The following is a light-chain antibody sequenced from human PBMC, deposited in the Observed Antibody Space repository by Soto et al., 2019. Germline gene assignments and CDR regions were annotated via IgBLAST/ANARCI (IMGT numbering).Light chain of an antibody. CDR2: EVS. J-gene: IGLJ1*01. CDR1: IGDVGGYNS. Sequence: SALTQPPSASGSPGQSVTIACTGTIGDVGGYNSVSWYQQHPGKAPKLMIYEVSKRPSGVPDRFSGSKSGNTASLTVSGLQAEDEDDYYCSSYAGSNKNVFGTGTKLTVL. V-gene: IGLV2-8*01. CDR3: SSYAGSNKNV.